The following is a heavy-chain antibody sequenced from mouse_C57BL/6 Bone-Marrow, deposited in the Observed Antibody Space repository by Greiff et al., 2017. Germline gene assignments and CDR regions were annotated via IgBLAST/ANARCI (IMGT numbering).Heavy chain of an antibody. Sequence: EVQLVESGGDLVKPGASLKLSCAASGFTFTSYGMSWVRQTPDKRLEWVATISTGGSHTYYQEHVKGRFTISTDIAKNTLYLQMSSLKSENTGMYYCERRGVAPCDYWGQGTTRTVSA. CDR3: ERRGVAPCDY. V-gene: IGHV5-6*01. CDR1: GFTFTSYG. D-gene: IGHD1-1*02. J-gene: IGHJ2*01. CDR2: ISTGGSHT.